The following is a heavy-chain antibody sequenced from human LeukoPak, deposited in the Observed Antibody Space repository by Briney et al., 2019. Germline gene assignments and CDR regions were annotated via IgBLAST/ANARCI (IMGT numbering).Heavy chain of an antibody. CDR1: VDFINSYY. D-gene: IGHD5-24*01. J-gene: IGHJ3*02. V-gene: IGHV4-59*01. CDR3: ARGRWLPNAFDI. Sequence: SETLSLTCTVSVDFINSYYWNWIRQPPGKGLDWIGYIYYSGRTDYNPSLKCRVTISVDTSKHQFSMKLKSVTAADTAVYFCARGRWLPNAFDIWGQGTMVTVFS. CDR2: IYYSGRT.